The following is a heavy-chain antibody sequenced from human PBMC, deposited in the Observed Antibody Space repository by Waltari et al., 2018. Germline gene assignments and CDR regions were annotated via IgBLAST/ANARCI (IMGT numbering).Heavy chain of an antibody. CDR1: GFTFSSYG. J-gene: IGHJ5*02. CDR3: AKASTGNSWYNWFDP. CDR2: IRFGGSNK. D-gene: IGHD6-13*01. V-gene: IGHV3-30*02. Sequence: QVQLVESGGGVVQPGGSLRLSCAASGFTFSSYGMHWVRQAPGKGLEWVAFIRFGGSNKYYADSVKGRFTISRDNSKNTLYLQMNSLRPEDTAVYYCAKASTGNSWYNWFDPWGQGTLVTVSS.